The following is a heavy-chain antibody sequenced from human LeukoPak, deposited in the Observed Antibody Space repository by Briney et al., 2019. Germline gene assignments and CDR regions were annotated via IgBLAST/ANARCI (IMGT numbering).Heavy chain of an antibody. CDR3: ARHLIDDILTGCYQLSPFDY. Sequence: SETLSLTCVVYGGSFSGYYWSGIRQPPGKGLEWIGKINHSGSTNYNPSLKSRVTISVDTSKNQFSLKLSSVTAADTAVYYCARHLIDDILTGCYQLSPFDYWGQGALVTVSS. CDR2: INHSGST. V-gene: IGHV4-34*01. CDR1: GGSFSGYY. J-gene: IGHJ4*02. D-gene: IGHD3-9*01.